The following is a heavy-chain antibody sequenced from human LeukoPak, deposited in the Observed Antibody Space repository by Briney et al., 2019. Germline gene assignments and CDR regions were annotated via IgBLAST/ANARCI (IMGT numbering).Heavy chain of an antibody. CDR1: GYTFSDYY. V-gene: IGHV1-2*02. CDR3: ARADVLRFPHYMDV. J-gene: IGHJ6*03. D-gene: IGHD3-3*01. Sequence: ASVKVSCKTSGYTFSDYYIHWVRQAPGQGPEWMGWINPNSGGTNYAQKFQGRVTMTRDTSISTAYMELSRLRSDDTAVYYCARADVLRFPHYMDVWGKGTTVTVSS. CDR2: INPNSGGT.